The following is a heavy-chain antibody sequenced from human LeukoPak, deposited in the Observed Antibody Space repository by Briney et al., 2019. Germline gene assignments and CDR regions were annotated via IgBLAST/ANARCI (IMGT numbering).Heavy chain of an antibody. V-gene: IGHV5-51*01. CDR3: ASLTTVVTDDAFDI. CDR1: GYSFTSYW. J-gene: IGHJ3*02. Sequence: GASLKISYKGSGYSFTSYWIGWVRPMPGKGLEWMGIIYPGDSDTRYSPSFQGQVTISADKSISTAYLQWSSLKASDTAMYYCASLTTVVTDDAFDIWGQGTMVTVSS. CDR2: IYPGDSDT. D-gene: IGHD4-23*01.